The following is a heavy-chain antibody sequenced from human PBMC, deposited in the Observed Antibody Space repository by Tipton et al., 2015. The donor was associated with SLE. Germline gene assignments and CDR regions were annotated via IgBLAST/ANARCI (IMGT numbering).Heavy chain of an antibody. Sequence: SLRLSCGASGFIFNNSWMTWVRQAPGKGLEWVANIKRDGSETHYVDSVKGRFTISRDNAKNSLYLQMNSLRAEDMAFYYCAKDQYSSGWWGGKAFDIWGQGTMVTVSS. V-gene: IGHV3-7*03. J-gene: IGHJ3*02. D-gene: IGHD6-19*01. CDR1: GFIFNNSW. CDR3: AKDQYSSGWWGGKAFDI. CDR2: IKRDGSET.